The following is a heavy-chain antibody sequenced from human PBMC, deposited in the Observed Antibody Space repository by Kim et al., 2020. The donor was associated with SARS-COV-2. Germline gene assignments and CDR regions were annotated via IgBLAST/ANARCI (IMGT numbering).Heavy chain of an antibody. Sequence: GESLKISCKGSGYSFTSYWIGWVRQMPGKGLEWMGIIYPGDSDTRYSPSFQGQVTISADKSISTAYLQWSSLKASDTAMYYCARQVHDVSRAYYYGSGSYSPYYGMDVWGQGTTVTVSS. V-gene: IGHV5-51*01. J-gene: IGHJ6*02. CDR3: ARQVHDVSRAYYYGSGSYSPYYGMDV. CDR2: IYPGDSDT. D-gene: IGHD3-10*01. CDR1: GYSFTSYW.